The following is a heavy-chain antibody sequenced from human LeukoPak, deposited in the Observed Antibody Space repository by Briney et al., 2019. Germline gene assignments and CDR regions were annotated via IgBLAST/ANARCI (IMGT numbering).Heavy chain of an antibody. CDR3: AREVAVAGTYVFDY. CDR2: ISSSSSTI. J-gene: IGHJ4*02. D-gene: IGHD6-13*01. V-gene: IGHV3-48*02. Sequence: PGGSLRLSCAASGFTFSSYSMNWVRQAPGKGLEWVSYISSSSSTIYYADSVKGRFTISRDNAKNSLYLQMNSLRDEDTAVYYCAREVAVAGTYVFDYWGQGTLVTVSS. CDR1: GFTFSSYS.